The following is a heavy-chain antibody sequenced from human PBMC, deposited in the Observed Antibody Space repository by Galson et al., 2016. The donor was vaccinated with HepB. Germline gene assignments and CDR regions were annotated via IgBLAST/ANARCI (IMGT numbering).Heavy chain of an antibody. J-gene: IGHJ4*02. Sequence: SLRLSCATSAFTFEDYAMHWVRQTPGKGLEWVSGISWNGGNTDYAASVKGRFTISRDNAKNSLYLQMNSLRPEDTALYYCARDRRYTSTWVFDSWGQGTLVTVSS. CDR2: ISWNGGNT. CDR3: ARDRRYTSTWVFDS. D-gene: IGHD6-13*01. CDR1: AFTFEDYA. V-gene: IGHV3-9*01.